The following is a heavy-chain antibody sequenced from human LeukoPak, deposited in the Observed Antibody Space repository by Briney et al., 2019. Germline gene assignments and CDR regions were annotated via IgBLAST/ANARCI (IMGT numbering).Heavy chain of an antibody. CDR3: ARVVTSQRIWFDP. J-gene: IGHJ5*02. CDR2: ICYSGST. D-gene: IGHD4-17*01. Sequence: PSETLSLTCTVSGGSISSYYWSWIRQPPGKGLEWIGYICYSGSTNYNPSLKSRVTISVDTSKNQFSLKLSSVTAADTTVYYCARVVTSQRIWFDPWGQGTLVTVPS. V-gene: IGHV4-59*01. CDR1: GGSISSYY.